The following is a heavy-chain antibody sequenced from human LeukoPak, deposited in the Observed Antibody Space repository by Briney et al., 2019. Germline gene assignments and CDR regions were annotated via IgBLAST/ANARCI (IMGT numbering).Heavy chain of an antibody. V-gene: IGHV3-48*03. J-gene: IGHJ6*04. CDR1: GFTFSSYE. CDR3: AELGITMIGGV. CDR2: ISSSGSTI. Sequence: PGGSLRLSCAASGFTFSSYEMNWVRQAAGKGMEWVSYISSSGSTIYYADCVKGRFTNSRDNAKNSLYLQMNSRRAEETAVYYCAELGITMIGGVWGKGTTVTISS. D-gene: IGHD3-10*02.